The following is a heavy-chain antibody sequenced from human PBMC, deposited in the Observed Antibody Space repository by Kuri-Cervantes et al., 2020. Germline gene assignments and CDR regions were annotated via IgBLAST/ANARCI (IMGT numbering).Heavy chain of an antibody. Sequence: ASVKVSCKASGFTFTGYYIHWVRQAPGQGLEWMGWINLNSGGTNYAQKFQGRVTMTEDTSTDTAYMELSSLRSEDTAVYYCATGGDTDMFYDAFDIWGQGTMVTVSS. J-gene: IGHJ3*02. CDR1: GFTFTGYY. V-gene: IGHV1-2*02. CDR3: ATGGDTDMFYDAFDI. CDR2: INLNSGGT. D-gene: IGHD5-18*01.